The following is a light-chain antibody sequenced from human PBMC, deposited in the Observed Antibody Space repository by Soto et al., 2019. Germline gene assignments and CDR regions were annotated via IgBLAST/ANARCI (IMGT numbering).Light chain of an antibody. J-gene: IGLJ1*01. Sequence: QSVLTQPPSASGAPGQTVTISCSGRSSNIGKNTVNWHQHLPVTAPKLLIYSNTQRPLGVPARFSGSKSGTSASLAISGLQSDDEADYYCAVWDDSLYVFGSGTRSPS. V-gene: IGLV1-44*01. CDR3: AVWDDSLYV. CDR2: SNT. CDR1: SSNIGKNT.